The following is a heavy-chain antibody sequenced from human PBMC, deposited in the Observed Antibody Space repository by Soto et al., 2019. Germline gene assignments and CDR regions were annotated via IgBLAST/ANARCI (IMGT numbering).Heavy chain of an antibody. J-gene: IGHJ3*02. V-gene: IGHV4-59*01. Sequence: SETLSLTCSVSGGSISSNYWSWIRQPPGKGLEWIGYIYYSGTTNYNPSLKSRVTISVDTSKKQFSLKLSSVTAADTAVYYCARSPLPRPGIAVAGTYAFASWGQGTIVPVSS. D-gene: IGHD6-19*01. CDR3: ARSPLPRPGIAVAGTYAFAS. CDR1: GGSISSNY. CDR2: IYYSGTT.